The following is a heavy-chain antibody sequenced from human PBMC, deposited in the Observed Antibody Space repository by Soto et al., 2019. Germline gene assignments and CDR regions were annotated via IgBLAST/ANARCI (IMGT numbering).Heavy chain of an antibody. Sequence: SATLSLTCTASGVSMSDYYGSWIRQSPGRGLEHIGYRHYSGSVNYNPSLKSRATISMDTSRNQFSLKLTSMTAADTAIYYGARSGHIFAAGGWGQGRLVTVAS. CDR1: GVSMSDYY. CDR2: RHYSGSV. V-gene: IGHV4-59*01. D-gene: IGHD2-21*01. J-gene: IGHJ4*02. CDR3: ARSGHIFAAGG.